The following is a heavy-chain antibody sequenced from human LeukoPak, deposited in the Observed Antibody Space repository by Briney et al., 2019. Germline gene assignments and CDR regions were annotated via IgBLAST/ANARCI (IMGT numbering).Heavy chain of an antibody. J-gene: IGHJ3*02. Sequence: GGSLRLSCAASGFTFSGHWMSWVRQAPGKGLEWVSAIAGNGGRTYYADSVKGRFTISRDNSKNTVYLLMNSLRAEDTAVYYCAKDHTLRAGDRDAFDIWGQGTMVTVSS. CDR3: AKDHTLRAGDRDAFDI. D-gene: IGHD2-21*01. V-gene: IGHV3-23*01. CDR1: GFTFSGHW. CDR2: IAGNGGRT.